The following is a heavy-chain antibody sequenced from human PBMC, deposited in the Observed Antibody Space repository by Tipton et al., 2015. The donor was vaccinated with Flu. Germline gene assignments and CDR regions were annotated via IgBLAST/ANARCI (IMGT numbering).Heavy chain of an antibody. CDR3: VRAMGGPGTYLIDF. CDR2: IWSDGSET. D-gene: IGHD3-10*01. Sequence: SLRLSCAASGFTFSAYAMHWVRQAPGKGLEWVSMIWSDGSETKYGDSVKGRFTISRDNFKNTLYLEMNSLRAEDTAVYYCVRAMGGPGTYLIDFWGQGTLVTVSS. CDR1: GFTFSAYA. V-gene: IGHV3-33*01. J-gene: IGHJ4*02.